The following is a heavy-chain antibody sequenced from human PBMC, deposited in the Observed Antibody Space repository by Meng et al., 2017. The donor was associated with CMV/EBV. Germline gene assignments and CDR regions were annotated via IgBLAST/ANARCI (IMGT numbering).Heavy chain of an antibody. D-gene: IGHD1-14*01. Sequence: GESLKISCAASGFTFDDYGMSWVRQAPGKGLEWVSGINWNGGSTGYADSVKGRFTISRDNAKNSLYLQMNSLRAEDTALYYCARDSSTEYWYFDLWGRGTLLTVSS. CDR2: INWNGGST. CDR1: GFTFDDYG. J-gene: IGHJ2*01. CDR3: ARDSSTEYWYFDL. V-gene: IGHV3-20*04.